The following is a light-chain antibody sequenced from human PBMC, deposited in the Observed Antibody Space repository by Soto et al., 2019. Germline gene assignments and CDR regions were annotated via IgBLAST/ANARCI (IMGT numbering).Light chain of an antibody. CDR3: QQSYNTPRT. CDR2: GAS. V-gene: IGKV3-15*01. J-gene: IGKJ1*01. CDR1: QSIRSN. Sequence: EIVMTQSPDTLSVSPGEGATLSCRVSQSIRSNLAWYQQRPGQAPRLLMYGASTRADGIPARFTGSGSGTEFTLTISSLQPEDFATYYCQQSYNTPRTFGQGTKVDIK.